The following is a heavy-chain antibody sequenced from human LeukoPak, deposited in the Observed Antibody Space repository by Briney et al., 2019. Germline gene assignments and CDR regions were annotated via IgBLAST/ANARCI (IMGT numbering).Heavy chain of an antibody. CDR1: GGSFSGYY. Sequence: PSETLSLTCGVYGGSFSGYYWTWIRQSPGRGLEWIAEIIHSGRTNYSPSLKSRATLSVDTSKNQFSLRLTSVTAADTAVYYCARXXXXXXXXXXXXWGQXSLVTVXS. CDR2: IIHSGRT. J-gene: IGHJ4*02. CDR3: ARXXXXXXXXXXXX. V-gene: IGHV4-34*12.